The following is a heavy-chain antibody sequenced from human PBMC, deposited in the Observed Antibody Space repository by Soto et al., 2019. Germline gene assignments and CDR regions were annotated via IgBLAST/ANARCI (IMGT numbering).Heavy chain of an antibody. Sequence: SSVKVSCKASGYTLTGYYMHWVRQAPGQGLEWMGWINPNSGGTNYAQKFQGWVTMTRDTSISTAYMELSRLRSDDTAVYYCSRAPFRGLSTSPYWFDPWGQGTLVTVSS. V-gene: IGHV1-2*04. CDR1: GYTLTGYY. CDR2: INPNSGGT. CDR3: SRAPFRGLSTSPYWFDP. J-gene: IGHJ5*02. D-gene: IGHD3-10*01.